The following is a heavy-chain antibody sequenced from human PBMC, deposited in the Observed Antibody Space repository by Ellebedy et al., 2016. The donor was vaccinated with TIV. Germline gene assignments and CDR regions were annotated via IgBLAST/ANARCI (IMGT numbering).Heavy chain of an antibody. D-gene: IGHD6-13*01. CDR2: ISGSGGST. J-gene: IGHJ5*02. CDR3: AKELELGAAAGNNWFDP. V-gene: IGHV3-23*01. CDR1: GFTFSSYA. Sequence: GGSLRLSXAASGFTFSSYAMSWVRQAPGKGLEWVSAISGSGGSTYYADSVKGRFTISRDNSKNTLYLQMNSLRAEDTAVYYCAKELELGAAAGNNWFDPWGQGTLVTVSS.